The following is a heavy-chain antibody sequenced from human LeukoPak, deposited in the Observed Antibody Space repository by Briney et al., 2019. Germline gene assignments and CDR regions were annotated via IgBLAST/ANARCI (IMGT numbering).Heavy chain of an antibody. V-gene: IGHV1-18*01. D-gene: IGHD1/OR15-1a*01. J-gene: IGHJ3*02. CDR1: GYTFSNFG. Sequence: ASVKVSFKTSGYTFSNFGINWVRQAPGQGLEWMGWISGNNDNPNYGQKFQGRFTVTTDSSTSTAYMELRNLRFDDTAVYYCAREGMGTTAGVFDMWGQGTMVTVSS. CDR3: AREGMGTTAGVFDM. CDR2: ISGNNDNP.